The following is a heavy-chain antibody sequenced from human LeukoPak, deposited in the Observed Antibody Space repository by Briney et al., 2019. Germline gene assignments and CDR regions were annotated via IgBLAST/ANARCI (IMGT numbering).Heavy chain of an antibody. CDR3: ARDPYYYDSSGPPVAFDI. CDR1: GFTFSSYA. CDR2: ISGSGGST. V-gene: IGHV3-23*01. Sequence: GGSLRLSCAASGFTFSSYAMSWVRQAPGKGLEWVSAISGSGGSTYYADSVKGRFTISRDNSKNTLYLQMNSLRAEDTAVYYCARDPYYYDSSGPPVAFDIWGQGTMVTVSS. D-gene: IGHD3-22*01. J-gene: IGHJ3*02.